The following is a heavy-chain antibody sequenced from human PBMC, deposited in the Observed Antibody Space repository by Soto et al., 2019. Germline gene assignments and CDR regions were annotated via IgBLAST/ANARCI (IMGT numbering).Heavy chain of an antibody. CDR3: AKTETMVVVTIQPRWFDS. J-gene: IGHJ5*01. V-gene: IGHV3-23*01. CDR1: GFNFNNQA. D-gene: IGHD2-21*02. CDR2: ISGSGATS. Sequence: GGSLRLSCTASGFNFNNQAMSWIRQAPGKGLEWVSTISGSGATSLYADSVKGRFTIFKDSSQAYLDLKSLRVEDSATYYCAKTETMVVVTIQPRWFDSWGRGPLVTVSS.